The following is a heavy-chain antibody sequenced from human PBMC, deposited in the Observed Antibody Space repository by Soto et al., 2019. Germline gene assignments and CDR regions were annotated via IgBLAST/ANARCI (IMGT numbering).Heavy chain of an antibody. CDR2: IFYSGKT. D-gene: IGHD5-12*01. Sequence: QVQLQESGPGLVKPSQTLSLTCTVSGGSISSGDYYWNWIRQSPGKGLEWIGSIFYSGKTYYNPSPKSRLTISVEKSKNGFYLRLDSVTAADTALYFCARTEDGYNTNFEYWGQGTLVTVSS. CDR1: GGSISSGDYY. CDR3: ARTEDGYNTNFEY. J-gene: IGHJ4*02. V-gene: IGHV4-30-4*01.